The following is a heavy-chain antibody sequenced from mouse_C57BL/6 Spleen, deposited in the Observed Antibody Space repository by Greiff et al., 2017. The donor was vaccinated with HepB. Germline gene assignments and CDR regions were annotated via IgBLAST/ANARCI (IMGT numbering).Heavy chain of an antibody. J-gene: IGHJ2*01. V-gene: IGHV1-50*01. CDR1: GYTFTSYW. D-gene: IGHD4-1*01. Sequence: QVQLQQSGAELVKPGASVKLSCKASGYTFTSYWMQWVKQRPGQGLEWIGEIDPSDSYTNYTQKFKGKATLTVDTSSSTAYMQLSSLTSEDSAVYYCARERGNWDVYWGQGTTLTVSS. CDR3: ARERGNWDVY. CDR2: IDPSDSYT.